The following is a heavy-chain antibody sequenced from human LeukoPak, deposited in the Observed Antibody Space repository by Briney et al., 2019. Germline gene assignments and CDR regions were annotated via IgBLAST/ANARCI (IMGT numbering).Heavy chain of an antibody. CDR2: IYPGDSDT. CDR1: GYSFTDYW. V-gene: IGHV5-51*01. Sequence: GESLKISCKGSGYSFTDYWIGWVRQMPGKGLEWMGIIYPGDSDTRYSPSFQAQVTISADNSNSTAYLQWSSLKASDTAMYYCARQGLHREQGPNDYWGQGTLVTVSS. D-gene: IGHD1-26*01. CDR3: ARQGLHREQGPNDY. J-gene: IGHJ4*02.